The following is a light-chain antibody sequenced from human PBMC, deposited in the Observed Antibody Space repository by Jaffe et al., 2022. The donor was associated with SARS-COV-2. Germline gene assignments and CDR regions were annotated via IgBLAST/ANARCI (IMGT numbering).Light chain of an antibody. J-gene: IGKJ1*01. CDR3: QQANTFPRT. Sequence: IQMTQSPSSVSASVGDRVTITCRASLGLANWLAWYQQKPGKAPELLIYAASILQTGVPSRFSGSGSGTDFTLTIDSLQPEDFATYYCQQANTFPRTFGQGTKVEIK. CDR1: LGLANW. V-gene: IGKV1-12*01. CDR2: AAS.